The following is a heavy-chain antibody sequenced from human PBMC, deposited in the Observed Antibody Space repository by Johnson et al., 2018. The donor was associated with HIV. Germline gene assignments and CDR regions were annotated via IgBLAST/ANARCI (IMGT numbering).Heavy chain of an antibody. D-gene: IGHD1-26*01. Sequence: MLLVESGGGLVKPGGSLRLSCAASGFTFSNAWMSLVRQAPGKGLEWVGRIKSKTDGGTTDYAAPVKGRFTISRDDSKNTLYLKMNSLKTEDTAVYYCTTGYSGSYLGAFEIWGQGTMVTVSS. J-gene: IGHJ3*02. V-gene: IGHV3-15*01. CDR1: GFTFSNAW. CDR3: TTGYSGSYLGAFEI. CDR2: IKSKTDGGTT.